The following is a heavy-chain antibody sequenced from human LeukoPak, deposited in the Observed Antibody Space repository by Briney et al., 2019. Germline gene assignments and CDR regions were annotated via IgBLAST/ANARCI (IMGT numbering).Heavy chain of an antibody. Sequence: GGSLRLPCAASGFTLSSYWMSWVRQAPGKGLELVANIKQDGSEKYYVGSVKGRFTISRDNAKNSLYLQMNSLRAEDTAVYYCARDRGGGLVSHAFDIWGQGTMVTVPS. CDR2: IKQDGSEK. CDR1: GFTLSSYW. J-gene: IGHJ3*02. CDR3: ARDRGGGLVSHAFDI. D-gene: IGHD3/OR15-3a*01. V-gene: IGHV3-7*04.